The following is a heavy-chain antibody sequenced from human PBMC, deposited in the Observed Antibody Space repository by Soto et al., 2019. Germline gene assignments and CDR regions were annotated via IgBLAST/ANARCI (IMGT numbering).Heavy chain of an antibody. Sequence: ASVKVYCKASGYTFTSYGIHWVRQAPGQMLEWMGWINAANGDTKYSPKFQGRVTITRDTSATTAYMDLRSLRSDDTAVYYCGRERDGTSWSSAEYLQHWGQGTLVTVSS. J-gene: IGHJ1*01. D-gene: IGHD6-13*01. CDR2: INAANGDT. CDR3: GRERDGTSWSSAEYLQH. CDR1: GYTFTSYG. V-gene: IGHV1-3*01.